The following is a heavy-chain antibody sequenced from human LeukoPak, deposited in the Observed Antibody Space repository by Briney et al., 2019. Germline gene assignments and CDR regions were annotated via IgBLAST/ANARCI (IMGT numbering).Heavy chain of an antibody. D-gene: IGHD6-13*01. V-gene: IGHV3-48*03. CDR3: ARPQGIAAAGTTYYYYYGMDV. CDR2: ISSSGSTI. Sequence: GGSLRLSCAASGFTFSSYEMNWVRQAPGKGLEWVSYISSSGSTIYYADSVKGRFTISRDNAKNSLYLQMNSLRAEDTAVYYCARPQGIAAAGTTYYYYYGMDVWGQGTTVTVSS. J-gene: IGHJ6*02. CDR1: GFTFSSYE.